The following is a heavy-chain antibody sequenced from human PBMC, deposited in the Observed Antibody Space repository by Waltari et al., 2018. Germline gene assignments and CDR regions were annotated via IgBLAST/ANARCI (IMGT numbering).Heavy chain of an antibody. CDR3: TREDYYYDSSGYCR. J-gene: IGHJ4*02. CDR2: IRSKAYGGTT. D-gene: IGHD3-22*01. V-gene: IGHV3-49*04. CDR1: GFTFGDYA. Sequence: EVQLVESGGGLVQPGRSLRLSCTASGFTFGDYAMSWVRQAPGKGLEWVGFIRSKAYGGTTEYAASVKDRFTISRDDSKSIAYLQMNSLKTEDTAVYYCTREDYYYDSSGYCRWGQGTLVTVSS.